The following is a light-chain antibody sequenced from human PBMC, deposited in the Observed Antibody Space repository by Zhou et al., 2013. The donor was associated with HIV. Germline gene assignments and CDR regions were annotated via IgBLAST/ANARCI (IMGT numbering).Light chain of an antibody. CDR2: KAS. CDR3: QQYYADPWT. Sequence: DIQMTQSPSTLSASVGDRVTITCRASRSISTSLAWYQQKPGKAPKLLIYKASSLESTAPSRFSGSGSGTEFTLTISSLQPDDFATYYCQQYYADPWTFGQGTKV. CDR1: RSISTS. V-gene: IGKV1-5*03. J-gene: IGKJ1*01.